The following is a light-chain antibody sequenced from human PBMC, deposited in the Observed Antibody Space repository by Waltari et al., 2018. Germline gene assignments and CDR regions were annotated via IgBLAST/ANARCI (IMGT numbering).Light chain of an antibody. CDR1: QSISSW. Sequence: DIQMTQSPSTLSASVGARVTITCRASQSISSWLAWYQQKPGKAPKLLIYKASSLESGVPSRFSGSGSGTEFTLTISSLQPDDFATYYCQQSYSVPYTFGQGTNLGV. CDR2: KAS. V-gene: IGKV1-5*03. CDR3: QQSYSVPYT. J-gene: IGKJ2*01.